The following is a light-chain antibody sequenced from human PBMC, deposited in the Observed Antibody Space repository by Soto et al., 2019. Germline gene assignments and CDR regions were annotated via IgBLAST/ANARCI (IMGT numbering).Light chain of an antibody. CDR3: QQRGNWPLT. CDR2: DAY. J-gene: IGKJ4*01. CDR1: QSISVY. V-gene: IGKV3-11*01. Sequence: EIVLTQSPATLSLSPGEIATLSCRASQSISVYLAWYPQKLGQAPRLLIPDAYNRATGIPARFSGSGSGTAFTLTISSLEPEDFTVYYCQQRGNWPLTFGGGTTVEIK.